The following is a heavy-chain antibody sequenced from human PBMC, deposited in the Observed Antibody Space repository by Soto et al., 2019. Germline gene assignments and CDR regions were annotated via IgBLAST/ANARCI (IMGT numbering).Heavy chain of an antibody. D-gene: IGHD3-16*02. J-gene: IGHJ3*02. CDR3: AKSYYDYVWGSYRAAFDI. V-gene: IGHV3-30*18. CDR1: GFTFSSYG. Sequence: QVQLVESGGGVVQPGRSLRLSCAASGFTFSSYGMHWVRQAPGKGLEWVAVISYDGSNKYYADSVKGRFTISRDNSKNTLYLQMNSLRAEDTAVYYCAKSYYDYVWGSYRAAFDIWGQGTLVTVSS. CDR2: ISYDGSNK.